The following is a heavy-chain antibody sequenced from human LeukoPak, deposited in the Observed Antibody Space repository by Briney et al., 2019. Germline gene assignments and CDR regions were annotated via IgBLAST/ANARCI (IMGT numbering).Heavy chain of an antibody. D-gene: IGHD4-17*01. CDR3: ARALYGDYPGAPYLRPPSFDY. CDR1: GGSISSYY. CDR2: INHSGST. V-gene: IGHV4-34*01. J-gene: IGHJ4*02. Sequence: PSETLSLTCTVSGGSISSYYWSWIRQPPGKGLEWIGEINHSGSTNYNPSLKSRVTISVDTSKNQFSLKLSSVTAADTAVYYCARALYGDYPGAPYLRPPSFDYWGQGTLVTVSS.